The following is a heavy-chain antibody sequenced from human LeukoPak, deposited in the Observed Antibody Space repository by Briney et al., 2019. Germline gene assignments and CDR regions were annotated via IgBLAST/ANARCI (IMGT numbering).Heavy chain of an antibody. D-gene: IGHD3-16*02. J-gene: IGHJ5*02. Sequence: GGSLRLSCAASGFTFSSCAMSWVRQAPGKGLEWVSAISGSGGSTYYADSVKGRFTISRDNSKNTLYLQMNSLRAEDTAVYYCAKNRPTYYDYIWGSYRPNWFDPWGQGTLVTVSS. CDR2: ISGSGGST. V-gene: IGHV3-23*01. CDR3: AKNRPTYYDYIWGSYRPNWFDP. CDR1: GFTFSSCA.